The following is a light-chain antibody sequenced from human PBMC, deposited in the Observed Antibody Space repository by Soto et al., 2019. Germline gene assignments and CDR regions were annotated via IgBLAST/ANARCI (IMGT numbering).Light chain of an antibody. Sequence: DIQMTRSPSSLSASVGERVTITCRASQSISSYLNWYQQKPGQAPKLLIYDASSLESGVPSRFSGSGSGTEFTLTISSVQADDFATYYCKQYNSYSWTFGEGTKGDIK. CDR1: QSISSY. CDR2: DAS. J-gene: IGKJ1*01. V-gene: IGKV1-5*01. CDR3: KQYNSYSWT.